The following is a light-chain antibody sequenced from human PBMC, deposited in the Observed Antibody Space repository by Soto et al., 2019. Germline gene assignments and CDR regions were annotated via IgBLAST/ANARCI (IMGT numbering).Light chain of an antibody. CDR2: EAS. Sequence: DIVMIQTPLSLSVTPGQPASISCKSSQSLLHNNGKTYLYWYLQKPGQPPQLLIHEASNRMSGVPDRFTGSESGTDFTLKISRLEAEDVGIYYCMQTLQLPIPFGQGTRLEIK. J-gene: IGKJ5*01. V-gene: IGKV2D-29*01. CDR3: MQTLQLPIP. CDR1: QSLLHNNGKTY.